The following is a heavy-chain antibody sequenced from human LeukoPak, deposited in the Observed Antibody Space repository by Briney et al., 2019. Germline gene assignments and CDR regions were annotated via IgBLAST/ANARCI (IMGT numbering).Heavy chain of an antibody. CDR3: AKGLRGPDGLGLFGELLRPVFAGMDV. CDR2: ISGSGGST. D-gene: IGHD3-10*01. V-gene: IGHV3-23*01. J-gene: IGHJ6*02. CDR1: GFTFSSYA. Sequence: PGGSLRLSCAASGFTFSSYAMSWVRQAPGKGLEWVSAISGSGGSTYYADSVKGRFTISRDNSKNTLYLQMNSLRAEDTAVYYCAKGLRGPDGLGLFGELLRPVFAGMDVWGQGTTVTVSS.